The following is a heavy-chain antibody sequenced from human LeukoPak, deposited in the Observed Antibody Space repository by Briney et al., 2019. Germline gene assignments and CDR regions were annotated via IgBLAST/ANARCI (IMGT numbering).Heavy chain of an antibody. CDR3: ATPYSSTWFDY. CDR1: GFTFTGKSP. CDR2: IVVDSDNT. J-gene: IGHJ4*02. D-gene: IGHD6-13*01. Sequence: GASVKVSCKASGFTFTGKSPVQWVRQARGQRLEWIGWIVVDSDNTNYAQRFQERVTITRDMSTSTAYMELSSLRSEDTAVYYCATPYSSTWFDYWGQGTLITVSS. V-gene: IGHV1-58*01.